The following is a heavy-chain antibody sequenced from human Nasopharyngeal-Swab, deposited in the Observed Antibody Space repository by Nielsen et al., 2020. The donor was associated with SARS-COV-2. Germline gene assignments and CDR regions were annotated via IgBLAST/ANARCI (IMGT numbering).Heavy chain of an antibody. CDR3: ASLRAGYYDSSGFHNWYFDL. D-gene: IGHD3-22*01. Sequence: GESLKISCAASGFTFSSYAMSWVRQAPGKGLEWVSAISGSGGSTYYADSVKGRFTISRDNSKNTLYLQVNSLRAEDTAVYYCASLRAGYYDSSGFHNWYFDLWGRGTLVTVSS. CDR1: GFTFSSYA. J-gene: IGHJ2*01. V-gene: IGHV3-23*01. CDR2: ISGSGGST.